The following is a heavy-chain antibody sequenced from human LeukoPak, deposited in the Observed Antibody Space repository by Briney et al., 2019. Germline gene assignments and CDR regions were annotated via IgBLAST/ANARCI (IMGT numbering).Heavy chain of an antibody. CDR1: GYTFTSYD. D-gene: IGHD4-11*01. V-gene: IGHV1-8*01. CDR2: MNPNSGNT. CDR3: ARAFSMTTVRGDFYGMDV. Sequence: GASVKVSCKASGYTFTSYDINWVRQATGQGLEWMGWMNPNSGNTGYAQKFQGRVTMTRNTSISTAYMELSSLRSEDTAVYYCARAFSMTTVRGDFYGMDVWGQGTTVTVSS. J-gene: IGHJ6*02.